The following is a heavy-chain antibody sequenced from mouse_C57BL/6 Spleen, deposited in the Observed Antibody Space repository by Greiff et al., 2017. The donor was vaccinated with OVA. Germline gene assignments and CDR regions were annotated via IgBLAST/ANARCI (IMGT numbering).Heavy chain of an antibody. CDR1: GYTFTSYW. J-gene: IGHJ2*01. D-gene: IGHD1-1*01. CDR3: TRSYGSSPSFDY. CDR2: IYPGNSDT. V-gene: IGHV1-5*01. Sequence: EVQLQQSGTVLARPGASVKMSCKTSGYTFTSYWMHWVKQRPGQGLEWIGAIYPGNSDTSYNQKFKGKAKLTAVTSASTAYMELSSLTNEDSAVYYCTRSYGSSPSFDYWGQGTTLTVSS.